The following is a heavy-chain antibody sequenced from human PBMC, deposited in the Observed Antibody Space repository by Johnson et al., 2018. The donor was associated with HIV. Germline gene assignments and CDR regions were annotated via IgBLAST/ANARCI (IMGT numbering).Heavy chain of an antibody. CDR2: IFSGGTT. Sequence: EVQVLESGGGLVQPGGSLRLSCAASGFTVSSNYMSWVRQAPGKGLEWVSVIFSGGTTYYADSVKGRFTISRDNSKNTLYLQMNSLRAEDTAVYYCARACRDGYTCDAYDIWGQGTMVTVSS. D-gene: IGHD5-24*01. CDR3: ARACRDGYTCDAYDI. CDR1: GFTVSSNY. J-gene: IGHJ3*02. V-gene: IGHV3-66*01.